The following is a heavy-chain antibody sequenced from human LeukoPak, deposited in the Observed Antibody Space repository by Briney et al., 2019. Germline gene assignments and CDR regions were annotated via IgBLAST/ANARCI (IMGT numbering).Heavy chain of an antibody. D-gene: IGHD2-2*02. CDR1: GFTFSSYS. CDR3: ARFSCSSTSCYNYFDY. V-gene: IGHV3-21*01. Sequence: GGSLRLSCAASGFTFSSYSMNWVRQAPGKGLEWVSSISSSSSYIYYADSVKDRFTISRDNAKNSLYLQMNSLRAEDTAVYYCARFSCSSTSCYNYFDYWGQGTLVTVSS. CDR2: ISSSSSYI. J-gene: IGHJ4*02.